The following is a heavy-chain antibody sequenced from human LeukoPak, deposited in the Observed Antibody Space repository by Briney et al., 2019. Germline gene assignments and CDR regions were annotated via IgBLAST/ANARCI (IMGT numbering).Heavy chain of an antibody. V-gene: IGHV4-4*07. J-gene: IGHJ6*03. CDR3: ASRNTVVPAADYYYYMDV. CDR1: GFTFGDYA. D-gene: IGHD2-2*01. CDR2: IYTSGST. Sequence: GSLRLSCTASGFTFGDYAMSWIRQPAGKGLEWIGRIYTSGSTNYNPSLKSRVTISVDTSKNQFSLKLSSVTAADTAVYYCASRNTVVPAADYYYYMDVWGKGTTVTVSS.